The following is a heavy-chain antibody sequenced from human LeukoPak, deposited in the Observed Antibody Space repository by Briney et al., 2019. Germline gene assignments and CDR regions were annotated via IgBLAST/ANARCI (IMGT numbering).Heavy chain of an antibody. J-gene: IGHJ4*02. CDR3: ARVAVAGLDY. V-gene: IGHV4-59*01. Sequence: PSETLSLTCTVSGGSISSYYWSWIRQPPGKGLKWIGYIYYSGSTNYNPSLKSRVTISVDTSKNQFSLKLSSVTAADTAVYYCARVAVAGLDYWGQGTLVTVSS. CDR2: IYYSGST. CDR1: GGSISSYY. D-gene: IGHD6-19*01.